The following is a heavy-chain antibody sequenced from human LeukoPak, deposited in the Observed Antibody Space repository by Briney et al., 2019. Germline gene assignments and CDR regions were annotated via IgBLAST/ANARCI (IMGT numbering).Heavy chain of an antibody. CDR3: ARGKQWLESYYFDY. CDR2: IWYDGSNK. J-gene: IGHJ4*02. Sequence: GRSLRLSCAAFGFTFSSYVMHWVRQAPGKGLEWVAVIWYDGSNKYYADSVKGRFTISRDNSKNTLYLQMNSLRAEDTAVYYCARGKQWLESYYFDYWGQGTLVTVSS. D-gene: IGHD6-19*01. CDR1: GFTFSSYV. V-gene: IGHV3-33*01.